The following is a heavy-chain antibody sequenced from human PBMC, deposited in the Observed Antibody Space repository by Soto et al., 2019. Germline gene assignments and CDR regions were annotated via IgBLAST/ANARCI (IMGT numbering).Heavy chain of an antibody. CDR2: IYYSGST. D-gene: IGHD2-15*01. J-gene: IGHJ4*02. CDR3: ARDSSILSSEGAIDY. Sequence: QVQLQESGPGLVKPSQTLSLSCTVSGGSISSNSHYWSWIRQHPGKGLEWIAYIYYSGSTYYNPSLTSRVSISVDTSKYPFFLNLTSVTAADTAVYSCARDSSILSSEGAIDYWGQGILVTVSS. CDR1: GGSISSNSHY. V-gene: IGHV4-31*03.